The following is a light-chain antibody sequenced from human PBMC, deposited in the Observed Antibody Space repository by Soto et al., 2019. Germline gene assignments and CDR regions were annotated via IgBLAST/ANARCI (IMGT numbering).Light chain of an antibody. CDR2: DVS. J-gene: IGLJ2*01. CDR3: SSYTSSSTRVV. CDR1: SSDVGGYNY. Sequence: QSALTQPASVSGSRGQSITISCTGTSSDVGGYNYVSRYQQHPGKAPKLMIYDVSNRPSGVSNRFSGSKSGNTASLTISGLQAEDEADYFCSSYTSSSTRVVFGGGTKLTVL. V-gene: IGLV2-14*01.